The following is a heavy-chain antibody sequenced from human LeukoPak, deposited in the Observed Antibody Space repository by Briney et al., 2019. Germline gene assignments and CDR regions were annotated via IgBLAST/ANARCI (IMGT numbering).Heavy chain of an antibody. CDR3: ARHGDTAMVDY. CDR1: GGSISSSSYY. CDR2: IYYSGST. V-gene: IGHV4-39*01. J-gene: IGHJ4*02. D-gene: IGHD5-18*01. Sequence: SETLSLTCTVSGGSISSSSYYWGWIRQPPGKGLEWIGSIYYSGSTYYNPSLKSRVTISVDTSKNQFSLKLSSVTAADTAVYYCARHGDTAMVDYWGKGTLVTVSS.